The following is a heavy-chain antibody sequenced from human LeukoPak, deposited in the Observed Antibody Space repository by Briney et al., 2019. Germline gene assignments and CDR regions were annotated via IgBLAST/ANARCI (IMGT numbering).Heavy chain of an antibody. CDR2: IKQDGSEK. J-gene: IGHJ6*03. CDR1: GFTFSNYW. CDR3: VRESRRYQLPGLNDYYYMDV. V-gene: IGHV3-7*01. D-gene: IGHD2-2*01. Sequence: GGSLRLSCAASGFTFSNYWMNWVRQAPGKGLEWVANIKQDGSEKYYVDSVKGRFTISRDIAKNSLYLQMNSLRAEDTAVFYCVRESRRYQLPGLNDYYYMDVWGKGTTVTVSS.